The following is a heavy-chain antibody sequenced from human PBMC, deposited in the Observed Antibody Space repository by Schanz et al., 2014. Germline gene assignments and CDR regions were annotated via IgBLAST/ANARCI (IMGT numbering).Heavy chain of an antibody. D-gene: IGHD2-21*01. J-gene: IGHJ4*02. CDR1: GGTFSSYT. CDR2: IIPVLNIA. CDR3: ARGRGCYDY. Sequence: QVQLVQSGAEVKKPGSSVKVSCKLSGGTFSSYTISWMRQAPGQGLEWMGKIIPVLNIATYAQRCQGRVSITADTSTNTAYMELSSRTSEDTAVHYCARGRGCYDYWGQGTLVTVSS. V-gene: IGHV1-69*02.